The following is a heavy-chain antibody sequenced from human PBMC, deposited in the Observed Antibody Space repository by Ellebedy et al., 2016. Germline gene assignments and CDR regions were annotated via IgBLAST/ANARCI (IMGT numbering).Heavy chain of an antibody. CDR1: GFTFSSYS. CDR3: ARDPYGGNQYYYYYYGMDV. CDR2: ISSSSSYI. D-gene: IGHD4-23*01. J-gene: IGHJ6*02. Sequence: GESLKISCAASGFTFSSYSMNWVRQAPGKGLEWVSYISSSSSYIYYADSVKGRFTISRDNAKNSLYLQMNSLRAEDTAVYYCARDPYGGNQYYYYYYGMDVWGQGTTVTVSS. V-gene: IGHV3-21*05.